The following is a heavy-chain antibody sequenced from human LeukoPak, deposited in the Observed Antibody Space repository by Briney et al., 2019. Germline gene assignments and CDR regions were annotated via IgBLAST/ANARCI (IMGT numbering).Heavy chain of an antibody. CDR1: GGSMSDYY. V-gene: IGHV4-59*01. CDR3: ARSFSTGYLDY. J-gene: IGHJ4*02. CDR2: IYDSGST. D-gene: IGHD3/OR15-3a*01. Sequence: PSETLSLTCTVSGGSMSDYYWSWIRQPPGKGLEWIGYIYDSGSTNYNPSLRSRVTISVDTAKHQFSLKLSSVTAADTAVYYCARSFSTGYLDYWGQGVLVTVSS.